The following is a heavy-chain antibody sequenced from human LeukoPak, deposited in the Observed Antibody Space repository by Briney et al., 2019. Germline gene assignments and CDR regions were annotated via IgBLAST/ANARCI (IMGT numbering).Heavy chain of an antibody. J-gene: IGHJ4*02. CDR1: GFTFSNFG. CDR2: IRYDGSNK. CDR3: AFRGGRLQYYFHY. Sequence: GGSLRFSRAASGFTFSNFGRHWVGQAPGKGLEWLAFIRYDGSNKYYADPGKGRFTISRDNSKNTLYLQMNSLRGEDTALYYWAFRGGRLQYYFHYWGKGTLVTVSS. V-gene: IGHV3-30*02. D-gene: IGHD3-10*01.